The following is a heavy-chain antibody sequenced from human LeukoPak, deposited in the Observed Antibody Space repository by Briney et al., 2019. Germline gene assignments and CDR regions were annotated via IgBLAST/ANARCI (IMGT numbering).Heavy chain of an antibody. CDR2: IYPGDSDT. D-gene: IGHD6-13*01. V-gene: IGHV5-51*01. CDR1: GYSFTSYW. CDR3: ARGASSSWYNNWFDP. Sequence: GESLKISCKGSGYSFTSYWIGWVRQMPGKGLEWMGIIYPGDSDTRYSPSFQGQVTISADKSISTAYLQWSSLKASDTAMHYCARGASSSWYNNWFDPWGQGTLVTVSS. J-gene: IGHJ5*02.